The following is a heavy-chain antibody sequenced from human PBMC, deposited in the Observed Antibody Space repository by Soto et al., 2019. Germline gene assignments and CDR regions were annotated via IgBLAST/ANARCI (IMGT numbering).Heavy chain of an antibody. D-gene: IGHD2-15*01. V-gene: IGHV3-30*04. J-gene: IGHJ4*02. CDR2: ISNDGSKT. CDR1: GFTFSSYC. CDR3: TIVGTVVTGPFDY. Sequence: GGSLRLSCAASGFTFSSYCMHWVRHAPGKGLEWVSSISNDGSKTYYADSVKGRFTISRDNSKNTLYLQMNSLRAEDTAVYYCTIVGTVVTGPFDYWGQGTLVTVSS.